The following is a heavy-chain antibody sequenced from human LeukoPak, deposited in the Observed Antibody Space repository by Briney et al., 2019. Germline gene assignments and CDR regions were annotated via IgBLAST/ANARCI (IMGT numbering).Heavy chain of an antibody. CDR2: VNHSGST. CDR3: ARARPPGSRYYYYGMDV. Sequence: SETLSLTCAVYGGSFSGYYWSWIRQPPGKGLEWIGEVNHSGSTNYNPSLKSRVTISVDTSKNQFSLKLSSVTAADTAVYYCARARPPGSRYYYYGMDVWGQGTTVTVSS. CDR1: GGSFSGYY. D-gene: IGHD3-10*01. V-gene: IGHV4-34*01. J-gene: IGHJ6*02.